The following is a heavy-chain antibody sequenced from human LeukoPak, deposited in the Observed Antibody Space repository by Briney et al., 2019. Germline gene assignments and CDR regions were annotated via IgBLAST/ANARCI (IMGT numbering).Heavy chain of an antibody. CDR1: GGFISSYY. J-gene: IGHJ3*02. CDR2: IYTSGST. CDR3: ARDDPNDAFDI. Sequence: PSETLSLTCTVSGGFISSYYWSWIRQPAGKGLEWMGRIYTSGSTNYNPSLKSRVTMSVDTSKNQFSLKLSPVTAADTAVYYCARDDPNDAFDIWGQGTMVTVSS. V-gene: IGHV4-4*07.